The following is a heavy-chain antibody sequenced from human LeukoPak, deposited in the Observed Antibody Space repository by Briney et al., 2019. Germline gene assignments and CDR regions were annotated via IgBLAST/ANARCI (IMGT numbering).Heavy chain of an antibody. CDR2: INPSGGST. V-gene: IGHV1-46*01. CDR1: GYTFTSYY. CDR3: ASYGSTRFSDCLYLALLNHHDAFDI. Sequence: ASVRVSCKASGYTFTSYYMHWVRQAPGQGREWMGIINPSGGSTSYAQKFQGRVTMTRDASTSTVYMELSSLRSEDTAVYYSASYGSTRFSDCLYLALLNHHDAFDIWGQGTMVTVSS. J-gene: IGHJ3*02. D-gene: IGHD3-9*01.